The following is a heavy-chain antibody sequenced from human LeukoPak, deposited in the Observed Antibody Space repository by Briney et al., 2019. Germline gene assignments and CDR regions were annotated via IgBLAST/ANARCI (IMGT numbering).Heavy chain of an antibody. D-gene: IGHD3-3*01. V-gene: IGHV1-69*13. CDR1: GYTFTSYA. J-gene: IGHJ4*02. CDR2: IIPIFGTA. CDR3: ASNTYDFWSGYSQNPLDY. Sequence: GASVKVSCKASGYTFTSYAISWVRQAPGQGLEWMGGIIPIFGTANYAQKFQGRVTITADESTSTAYMELSSLRSEDTAVYYCASNTYDFWSGYSQNPLDYWGQGTLVTVSS.